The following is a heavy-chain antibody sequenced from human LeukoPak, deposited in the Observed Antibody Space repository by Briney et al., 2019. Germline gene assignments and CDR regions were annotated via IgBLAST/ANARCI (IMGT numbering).Heavy chain of an antibody. Sequence: PGGSLRLSCAASRFTFSSYSMNWVRQAPGKGLEWVSSISSSSSYIYYADSVKGRFTISRDNAKNSLYLQMNSLRAEDTAVYYCARDGIVGATPIDYWGQGTLVTVSS. D-gene: IGHD1-26*01. J-gene: IGHJ4*02. CDR3: ARDGIVGATPIDY. CDR1: RFTFSSYS. CDR2: ISSSSSYI. V-gene: IGHV3-21*01.